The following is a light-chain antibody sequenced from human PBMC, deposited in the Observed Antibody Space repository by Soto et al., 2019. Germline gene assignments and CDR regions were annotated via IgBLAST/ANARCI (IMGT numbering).Light chain of an antibody. V-gene: IGLV2-14*01. Sequence: QSALTQSASVSGSPGQSITISCTGTSSDVGGYEFVSWYQQHPGKAPKLMIYEVSNRPSGVSNRFSGSKSGNTASLTISGLQAEDEADYYCSSFRSGSTLFGTGTKLTVL. J-gene: IGLJ1*01. CDR3: SSFRSGSTL. CDR2: EVS. CDR1: SSDVGGYEF.